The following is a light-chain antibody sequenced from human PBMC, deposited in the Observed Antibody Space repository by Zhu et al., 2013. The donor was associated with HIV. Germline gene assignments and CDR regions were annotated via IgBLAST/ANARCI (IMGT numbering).Light chain of an antibody. Sequence: DIQMTQSPSTLSASVGDRVTMTCRASQSFSGWLAWYQQKPGKAPKLLIYKASTLQSAVPSRFSGSGSGTEFTLTISSLQPDDSATYYCQQYKSFPYSFGQGTKLEIK. J-gene: IGKJ2*03. CDR3: QQYKSFPYS. V-gene: IGKV1-5*03. CDR2: KAS. CDR1: QSFSGW.